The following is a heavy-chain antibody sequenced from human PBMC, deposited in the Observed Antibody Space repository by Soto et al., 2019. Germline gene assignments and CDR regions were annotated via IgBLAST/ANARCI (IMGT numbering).Heavy chain of an antibody. J-gene: IGHJ4*02. CDR2: ISGSGGST. CDR1: GFTFSNYA. V-gene: IGHV3-23*01. CDR3: AKATGYSDYDYWVDY. Sequence: EVQLLESGGGLVQPGGSLRLSCAASGFTFSNYAMNWVRQAPGKGLEWVSTISGSGGSTYYADSVKGRFTISRDNSKNTLYLQMTGLRAEDTAVFYCAKATGYSDYDYWVDYWGQGTLVTVSS. D-gene: IGHD5-12*01.